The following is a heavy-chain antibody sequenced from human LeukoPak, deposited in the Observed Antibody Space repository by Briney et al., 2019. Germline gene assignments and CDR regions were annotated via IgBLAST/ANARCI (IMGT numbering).Heavy chain of an antibody. J-gene: IGHJ6*03. CDR1: GGSVSSGSDY. V-gene: IGHV4-61*02. D-gene: IGHD3-22*01. CDR3: ARDYYDSSGYYGGHYMDV. Sequence: SQTLSLTCTVSGGSVSSGSDYWSWIRQPAGKAPEWIGRIFNTGSTNYNPSLKSRVTMSVDTSKNQFSLKLSSVTAADTAVYYCARDYYDSSGYYGGHYMDVWGKGTTVTVSS. CDR2: IFNTGST.